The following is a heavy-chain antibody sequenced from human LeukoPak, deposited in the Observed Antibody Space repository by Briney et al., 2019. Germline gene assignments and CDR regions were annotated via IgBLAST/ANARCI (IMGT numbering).Heavy chain of an antibody. D-gene: IGHD3-10*01. CDR3: AKDIGPMVRGVMDY. Sequence: PGGSLRLSCAASGFTFDDYAMHWVRQAPGKGLEWVSGISWNSGGIGYADSVKGRFTISRDNAKNSLYLQMNSLRAEDTALYYCAKDIGPMVRGVMDYWGQGTLVTVSS. V-gene: IGHV3-9*01. J-gene: IGHJ4*02. CDR1: GFTFDDYA. CDR2: ISWNSGGI.